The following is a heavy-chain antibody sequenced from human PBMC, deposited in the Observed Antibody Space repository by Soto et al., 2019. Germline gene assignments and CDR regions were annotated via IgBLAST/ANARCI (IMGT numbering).Heavy chain of an antibody. CDR2: TIPALGKT. V-gene: IGHV1-69*01. CDR3: ARGPFRPSAMDV. D-gene: IGHD3-10*01. CDR1: EDNFKKNV. J-gene: IGHJ6*02. Sequence: ASVKVSCKTSEDNFKKNVFTWVRQAPGQGLGWMGGTIPALGKTHYIEKFQGRLTITVDDATRTVYMEVRDLTSEDTAIYYCARGPFRPSAMDVWGQGTTVTVSS.